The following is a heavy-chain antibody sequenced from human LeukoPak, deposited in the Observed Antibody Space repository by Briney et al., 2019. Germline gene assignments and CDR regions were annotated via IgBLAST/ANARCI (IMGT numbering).Heavy chain of an antibody. CDR2: ISSSGSTI. V-gene: IGHV3-48*04. J-gene: IGHJ5*02. CDR3: ARAGYCSSTSCYGNWFDP. CDR1: GFTFSSYW. Sequence: GGSLRLSCAASGFTFSSYWMHWVRQAPGKGLEWVSYISSSGSTIYYADSVKGRFTISRDNAKNSLYLQMNSLRAEDTAVYYCARAGYCSSTSCYGNWFDPWGQGTLVTVSS. D-gene: IGHD2-2*01.